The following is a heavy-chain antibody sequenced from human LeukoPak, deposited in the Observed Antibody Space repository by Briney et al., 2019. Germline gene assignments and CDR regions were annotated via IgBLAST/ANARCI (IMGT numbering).Heavy chain of an antibody. V-gene: IGHV1-18*01. CDR2: TYNTYA. J-gene: IGHJ4*02. CDR1: GYSSTTYG. CDR3: ARALAQGGSFDLYYFDS. D-gene: IGHD3-9*01. Sequence: ASVKVSCKTSGYSSTTYGLSWVRQAPGQGLEWMGWTYNTYAHYAETLRDRLTMTTDTSTSTSYLELRSLRSDDTAVYYCARALAQGGSFDLYYFDSWGQGSLVTVSS.